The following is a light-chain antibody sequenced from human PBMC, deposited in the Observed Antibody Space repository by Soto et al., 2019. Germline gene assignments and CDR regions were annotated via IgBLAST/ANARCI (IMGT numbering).Light chain of an antibody. CDR1: QSISSY. Sequence: DIQMTQSPSSLSASVGDRVTITCRATQSISSYLNWYQQKPGKVPKLLIYGASSLQSGVPSRVSGSGSGTDFTLTISSLQPEDFATYYCQQSYSTPLTFGGGTKVQIK. CDR3: QQSYSTPLT. V-gene: IGKV1-39*01. J-gene: IGKJ4*01. CDR2: GAS.